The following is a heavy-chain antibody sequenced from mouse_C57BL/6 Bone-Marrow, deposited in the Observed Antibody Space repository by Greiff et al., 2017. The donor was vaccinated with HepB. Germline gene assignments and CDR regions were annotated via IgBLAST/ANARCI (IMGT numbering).Heavy chain of an antibody. Sequence: QVQLKQSGAELARPGASVKLSCKASGYTFTSYGISWVKQRTGQGLEWIGEIYPRSGNTYYNEKFKGKATLTADKSSSTAYMELRSLTSEDSACYGDQRDLHYAMDYWGQGTSVTVSS. V-gene: IGHV1-81*01. D-gene: IGHD2-1*01. CDR1: GYTFTSYG. CDR3: QRDLHYAMDY. CDR2: IYPRSGNT. J-gene: IGHJ4*01.